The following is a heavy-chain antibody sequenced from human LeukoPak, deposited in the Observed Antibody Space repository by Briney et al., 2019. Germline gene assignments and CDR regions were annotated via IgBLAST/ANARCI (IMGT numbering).Heavy chain of an antibody. CDR3: AREMSAAGTAEDASNT. D-gene: IGHD3-10*01. V-gene: IGHV3-48*02. Sequence: GSLPLTCAASGFTFSTYSMNWVRQVPGKGPEWVSYISSSSSTIYYADSGKGRFTISRDNAKNSVYLQMNSLRDEGTAVYYCAREMSAAGTAEDASNTGGKGPMVTVSS. CDR1: GFTFSTYS. CDR2: ISSSSSTI. J-gene: IGHJ3*02.